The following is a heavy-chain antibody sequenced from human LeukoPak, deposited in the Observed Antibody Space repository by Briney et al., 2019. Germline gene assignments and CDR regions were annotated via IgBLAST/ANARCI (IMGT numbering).Heavy chain of an antibody. CDR2: ISAYNGNT. Sequence: ASVKVSCKASGYTFTSYGISWARQAPGQGLEWMGWISAYNGNTNYAQKLQGRVTMTTDTSTSTAYMELRSLRSDDTAVYYCARTYDFWTGYYFDYWGQGTLVTVSS. V-gene: IGHV1-18*01. J-gene: IGHJ4*02. D-gene: IGHD3-3*01. CDR3: ARTYDFWTGYYFDY. CDR1: GYTFTSYG.